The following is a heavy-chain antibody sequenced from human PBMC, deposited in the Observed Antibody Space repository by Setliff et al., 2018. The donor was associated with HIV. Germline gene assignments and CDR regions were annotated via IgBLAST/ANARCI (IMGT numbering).Heavy chain of an antibody. D-gene: IGHD3-3*01. Sequence: SETLSLTCSVSGGTISNNNYHWGWIRQPPGEGLEWIGSIYYLGITDYNPSLKSRVTISVDTSKNQSSLKVTSVTAADTAVYYCARTVRREFRTNVGDHYYFYMDVWGKGTTVTVSS. CDR2: IYYLGIT. J-gene: IGHJ6*03. V-gene: IGHV4-39*07. CDR1: GGTISNNNYH. CDR3: ARTVRREFRTNVGDHYYFYMDV.